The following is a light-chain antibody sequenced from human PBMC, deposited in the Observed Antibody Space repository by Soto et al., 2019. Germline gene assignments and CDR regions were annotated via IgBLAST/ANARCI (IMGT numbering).Light chain of an antibody. Sequence: QSALTQPASVSGSPGQSITISCTGTSGDVGSYNYVSWYQQHPGKAPKLMIYEVTDRPSGVSDRFSGSKSGNTASLTISGLQAEDEADYYCASYTTTTYIIFGGGTKVTVL. CDR3: ASYTTTTYII. CDR1: SGDVGSYNY. CDR2: EVT. V-gene: IGLV2-14*01. J-gene: IGLJ2*01.